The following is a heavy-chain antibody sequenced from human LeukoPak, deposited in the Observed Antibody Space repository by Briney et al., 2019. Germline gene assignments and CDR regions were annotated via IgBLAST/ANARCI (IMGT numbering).Heavy chain of an antibody. CDR3: ARDGTSTDGY. CDR2: ISGNNDNP. D-gene: IGHD2-2*01. V-gene: IGHV1-18*01. CDR1: GYTFSNFG. J-gene: IGHJ4*02. Sequence: ASVKVSCKASGYTFSNFGINWVRQAPGQGLEWIAWISGNNDNPNYGQKFQGRFTVTTDSPTSTAYMELRNLRSDDTAVYYCARDGTSTDGYWGQGTLVTVSS.